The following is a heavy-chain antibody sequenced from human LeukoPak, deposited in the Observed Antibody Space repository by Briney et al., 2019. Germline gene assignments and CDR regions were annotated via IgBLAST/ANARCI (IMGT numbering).Heavy chain of an antibody. CDR2: INPNNGGT. CDR3: VRVFLDMATIGFAY. D-gene: IGHD5-24*01. V-gene: IGHV1-2*02. Sequence: ASVKVSCKASGYGFTDYSIHWVRQAPGQGLEWMGWINPNNGGTNYAQKFQGRVTMTRDTSIRTVYMDLSRLRSDDTAIYYCVRVFLDMATIGFAYWGQGTLVTVSS. J-gene: IGHJ4*02. CDR1: GYGFTDYS.